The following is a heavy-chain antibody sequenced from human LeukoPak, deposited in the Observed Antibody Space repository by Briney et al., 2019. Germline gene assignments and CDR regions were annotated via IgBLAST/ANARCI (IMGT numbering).Heavy chain of an antibody. CDR3: ARDRVYFDY. V-gene: IGHV4-59*01. CDR1: GGSISSYY. D-gene: IGHD3-10*01. CDR2: IYYSGST. J-gene: IGHJ4*02. Sequence: SETLSLTCTVSGGSISSYYWSWLRQPPGKGLEWIGYIYYSGSTNYNPSLKSRVTISVDTSKNQFSLKLSSVTAADTAVYYCARDRVYFDYWGQGTLVTVPS.